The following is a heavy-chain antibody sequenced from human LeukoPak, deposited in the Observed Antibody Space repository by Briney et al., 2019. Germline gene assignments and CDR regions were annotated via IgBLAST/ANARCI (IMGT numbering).Heavy chain of an antibody. D-gene: IGHD5-24*01. CDR3: ARADEMATILRSKRGFDY. CDR1: GFTFSSYS. CDR2: ISSSSSYI. V-gene: IGHV3-21*01. J-gene: IGHJ4*02. Sequence: GGSLRLSCAASGFTFSSYSMNWVRQAPGKGLEWVSSISSSSSYIYYADSVKGGFTISRDNAKNSLYLQMNSMRAEDTAVYYCARADEMATILRSKRGFDYWGQGTLVTVSS.